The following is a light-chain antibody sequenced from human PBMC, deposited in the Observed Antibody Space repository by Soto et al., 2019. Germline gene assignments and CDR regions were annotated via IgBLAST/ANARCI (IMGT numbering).Light chain of an antibody. CDR2: RNN. CDR1: SSNIRSNY. V-gene: IGLV1-47*01. Sequence: QPVLTQPPSASGTPGQRVTISCSGSSSNIRSNYVYWYQQLPGTAPKLLIYRNNQRPSGFPDRFSGSKYGTSASLAISGLRSEDEDDYYCAAWDDSLSEPGFGGGTKLTVL. J-gene: IGLJ2*01. CDR3: AAWDDSLSEPG.